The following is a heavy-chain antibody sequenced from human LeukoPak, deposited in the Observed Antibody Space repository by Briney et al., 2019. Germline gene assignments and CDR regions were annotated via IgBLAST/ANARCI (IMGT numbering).Heavy chain of an antibody. J-gene: IGHJ5*02. V-gene: IGHV4-59*12. CDR1: GGSISSYY. Sequence: SETLSLTCTVSGGSISSYYWSWIRQPPGKGLEWIGYIYYSGSTNYNPSLKSRVTISVDTSKNQFSLKLSSVTAADTAVYYCARGRHDYVWGSYRYGKWFDPWGQGTLVTVSS. CDR2: IYYSGST. D-gene: IGHD3-16*02. CDR3: ARGRHDYVWGSYRYGKWFDP.